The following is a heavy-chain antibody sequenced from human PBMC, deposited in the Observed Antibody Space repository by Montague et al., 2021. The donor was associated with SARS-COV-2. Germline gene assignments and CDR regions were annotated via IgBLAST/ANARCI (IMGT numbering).Heavy chain of an antibody. J-gene: IGHJ6*02. CDR2: IQTSGTS. D-gene: IGHD6-6*01. CDR1: GDSMTSGSHF. CDR3: ARDRPESWRISPGRAGLFATVVHSASGMDV. V-gene: IGHV4-61*09. Sequence: TLSLTCTVSGDSMTSGSHFWTWIRQPAGKGLEWIGHIQTSGTSNYNPSLRDRITLSIDTSKNQFSLELRSVTAADTAVYYCARDRPESWRISPGRAGLFATVVHSASGMDVWGRGTTVSVS.